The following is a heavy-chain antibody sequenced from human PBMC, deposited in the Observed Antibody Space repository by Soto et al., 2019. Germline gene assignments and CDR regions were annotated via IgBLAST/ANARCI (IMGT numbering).Heavy chain of an antibody. Sequence: PGESLKISCKGSGYSFTSYWIGWVRQMPGKGLEWMGIIYPGDSDTRYSPSFQGQVTISADKSISTAYLQWSSLKASDTAMYYCARTWHYDILTGFFWFDPWGQGPLVTVSS. CDR3: ARTWHYDILTGFFWFDP. CDR2: IYPGDSDT. D-gene: IGHD3-9*01. J-gene: IGHJ5*02. CDR1: GYSFTSYW. V-gene: IGHV5-51*01.